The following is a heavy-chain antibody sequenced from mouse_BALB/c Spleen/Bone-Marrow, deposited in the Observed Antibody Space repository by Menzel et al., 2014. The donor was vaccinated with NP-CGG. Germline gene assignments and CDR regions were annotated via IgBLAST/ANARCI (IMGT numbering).Heavy chain of an antibody. CDR3: ARDINYGYYWYFDV. J-gene: IGHJ1*01. D-gene: IGHD2-2*01. V-gene: IGHV7-3*02. Sequence: EVQVVESGGGLVQPGGSLGLSCATSGFTFTDYYMSWVRQPPGKALEWLGFIRNKANGYTTEYSASVKGRFTISRDNSQSILYLQMNTLRAEDSATCYCARDINYGYYWYFDVWGAGTTVTVSS. CDR1: GFTFTDYY. CDR2: IRNKANGYTT.